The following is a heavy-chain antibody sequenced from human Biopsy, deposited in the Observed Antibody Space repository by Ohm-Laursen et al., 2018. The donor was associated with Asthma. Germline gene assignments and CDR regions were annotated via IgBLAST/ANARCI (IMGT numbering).Heavy chain of an antibody. V-gene: IGHV1-3*01. Sequence: ASVKVSCKASGCTFINYAIHWVRQAPGHSLEWMGWINAANGNTKYSQKFQGRLTISRDTSASTAYMDLSSLRSEDTAVYYCARTYFDFLTGQVHDAFNMWGQGTMVTVSS. CDR1: GCTFINYA. CDR2: INAANGNT. D-gene: IGHD3-9*01. J-gene: IGHJ3*02. CDR3: ARTYFDFLTGQVHDAFNM.